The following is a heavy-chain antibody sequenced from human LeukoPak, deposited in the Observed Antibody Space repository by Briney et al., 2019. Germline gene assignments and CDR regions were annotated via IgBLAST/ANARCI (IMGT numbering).Heavy chain of an antibody. CDR3: SRDWDPITGTTRWFDP. J-gene: IGHJ5*02. D-gene: IGHD1-7*01. V-gene: IGHV1-2*02. CDR1: VYTFTGYF. CDR2: INTDSGGA. Sequence: ASVTVSLKGSVYTFTGYFMHWVRQPPAQGLEWVGWINTDSGGAKYAQKFQGRVTMSRDKSITTGYLELSRLRSDDTAVYYCSRDWDPITGTTRWFDPWGEGTLVTVSS.